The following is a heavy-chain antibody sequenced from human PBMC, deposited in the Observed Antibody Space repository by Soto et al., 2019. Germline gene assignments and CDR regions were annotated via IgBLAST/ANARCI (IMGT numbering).Heavy chain of an antibody. D-gene: IGHD3-3*01. CDR2: IYHSWST. J-gene: IGHJ4*02. CDR3: ARGLPFGR. V-gene: IGHV4-30-2*01. Sequence: SETLCLTCAVSGGSISSYGYSWSWIRQPPGKGLEWIGYIYHSWSTYYFPYLKSRFTISVDRSKSQFSLKLISVISADTAVYYCARGLPFGRWGQGTLVTVS. CDR1: GGSISSYGYS.